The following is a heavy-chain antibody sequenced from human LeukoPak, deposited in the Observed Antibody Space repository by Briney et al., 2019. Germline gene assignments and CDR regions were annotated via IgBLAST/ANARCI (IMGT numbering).Heavy chain of an antibody. J-gene: IGHJ4*02. V-gene: IGHV3-53*01. D-gene: IGHD3-10*01. CDR2: IYSGGNT. Sequence: GGSLRLSCAASGFTVIRHYMSGVRQAPGKGLEWVSLIYSGGNTYYADSVKGRFTISRDNSKNSLYLQMNSLRAEDTAVYYCGNHYSGKWVYYHFPHWSQGTLVTVSS. CDR3: GNHYSGKWVYYHFPH. CDR1: GFTVIRHY.